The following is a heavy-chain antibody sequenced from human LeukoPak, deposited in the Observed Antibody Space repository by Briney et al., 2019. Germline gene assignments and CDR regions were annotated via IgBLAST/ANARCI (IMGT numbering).Heavy chain of an antibody. CDR3: XRXASXCSSTSCXEGPIYYYYYMDV. J-gene: IGHJ6*03. D-gene: IGHD2-2*01. CDR1: GGSISSSSYY. CDR2: IYYSGST. V-gene: IGHV4-39*02. Sequence: PSETLSLTCTVSGGSISSSSYYWGWIRQPPGKGLEWIGSIYYSGSTYYNPSLKSRVTISVDTSKNHFSLKLSSVTAADTAVYYCXRXASXCSSTSCXEGPIYYYYYMDVWGKGTTVTVSS.